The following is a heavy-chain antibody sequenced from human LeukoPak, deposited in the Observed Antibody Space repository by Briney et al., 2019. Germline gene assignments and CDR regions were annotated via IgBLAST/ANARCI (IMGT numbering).Heavy chain of an antibody. CDR1: GYTFTGYY. J-gene: IGHJ4*02. V-gene: IGHV1-2*02. D-gene: IGHD2-2*02. Sequence: ASVKVSCKASGYTFTGYYMHWVRQAPGQGLEWMGLINPNSGGTNYAQKFQGRVTMTRDTSISTAHMELSRLRSDDTAVYYCARNCSSTSCYNPFDYWGQGTLVTVSS. CDR3: ARNCSSTSCYNPFDY. CDR2: INPNSGGT.